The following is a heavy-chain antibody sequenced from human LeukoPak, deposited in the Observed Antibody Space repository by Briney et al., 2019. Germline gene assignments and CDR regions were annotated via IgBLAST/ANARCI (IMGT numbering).Heavy chain of an antibody. Sequence: PGGSLRLSCAASGFTFSSYSMNWVRQAPGKGLEWVSSICSTSRCIFYADSVKGRFTISRDNAKSSLYLQMNSLRAEDTAVYYCAKDDYDFWSGYRGFDYWGQGTLVTVSS. CDR2: ICSTSRCI. CDR3: AKDDYDFWSGYRGFDY. CDR1: GFTFSSYS. D-gene: IGHD3-3*01. V-gene: IGHV3-21*04. J-gene: IGHJ4*02.